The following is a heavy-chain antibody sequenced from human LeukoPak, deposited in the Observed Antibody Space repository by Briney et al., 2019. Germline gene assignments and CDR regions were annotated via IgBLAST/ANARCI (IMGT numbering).Heavy chain of an antibody. CDR2: IIPIFGIA. CDR3: ARDRGGIVVVTATSNWFDP. J-gene: IGHJ5*02. D-gene: IGHD2-21*02. CDR1: GGTFSSYA. Sequence: SVKVSCKASGGTFSSYAISWVRQAPGQGLEWMGRIIPIFGIANYAQKFQGRVTITADKSTSTAYMELSSLRSEDTAVYYCARDRGGIVVVTATSNWFDPWGQGTLVTVSS. V-gene: IGHV1-69*04.